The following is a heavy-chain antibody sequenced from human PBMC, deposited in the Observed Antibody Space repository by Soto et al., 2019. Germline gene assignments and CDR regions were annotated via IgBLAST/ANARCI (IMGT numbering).Heavy chain of an antibody. CDR1: GYSFTSYS. J-gene: IGHJ4*02. V-gene: IGHV5-51*01. CDR3: ASYSGYSSGWYLY. CDR2: IYPGDSDT. D-gene: IGHD6-19*01. Sequence: PGESQTISEKGSGYSFTSYSIGWVRQKPGKGLEWMGIIYPGDSDTRYSPSFQGQVTISADKSISTAYLQWSSLKASDTAMYYCASYSGYSSGWYLYWGQGTLVTVSS.